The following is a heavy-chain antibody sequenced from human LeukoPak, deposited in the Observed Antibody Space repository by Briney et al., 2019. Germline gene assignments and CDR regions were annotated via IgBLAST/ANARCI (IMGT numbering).Heavy chain of an antibody. CDR2: ISERGDNT. CDR1: GFIFKNYA. J-gene: IGHJ5*02. Sequence: PGGSLRLSCAASGFIFKNYAMNWVRQAPGKGLEWVSAISERGDNTHYADSVKGRFTISRDNSQDTLYLQMNSLRAEDTAVYYCAYQFVDPWGQGTLVTVSS. D-gene: IGHD2-2*01. V-gene: IGHV3-23*01. CDR3: AYQFVDP.